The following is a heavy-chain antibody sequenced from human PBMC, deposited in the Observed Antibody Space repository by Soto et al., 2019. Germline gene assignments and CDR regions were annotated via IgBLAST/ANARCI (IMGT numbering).Heavy chain of an antibody. CDR3: ARASPPDY. V-gene: IGHV3-33*01. CDR2: IWYDGSNQ. J-gene: IGHJ4*02. Sequence: QVQLVESGGGVVQPGRSLRLSCAASGFTFGSYGMHWVRQAPGKGLEWVAVIWYDGSNQNYEDSVKGRFTISRDNSKNTVDLQMNSLRAEDTALYYCARASPPDYWGQGTLVTVSS. CDR1: GFTFGSYG.